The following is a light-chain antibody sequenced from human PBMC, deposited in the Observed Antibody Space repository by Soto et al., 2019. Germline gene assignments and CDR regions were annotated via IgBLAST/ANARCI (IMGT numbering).Light chain of an antibody. Sequence: EIVLTQSPAIVSMSPGERATLSCRASQSVSSYFAWYQQKPGQAPRLLIYDASNRATGVPARFSGSGSGTDFTLTISSLEPEDFAVYYCQQRRYWPVTFGQGTKVDIK. CDR3: QQRRYWPVT. J-gene: IGKJ1*01. CDR2: DAS. V-gene: IGKV3-11*01. CDR1: QSVSSY.